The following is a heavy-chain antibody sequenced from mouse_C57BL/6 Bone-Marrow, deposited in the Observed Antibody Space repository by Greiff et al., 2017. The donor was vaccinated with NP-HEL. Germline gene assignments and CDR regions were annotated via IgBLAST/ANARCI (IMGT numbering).Heavy chain of an antibody. CDR3: ARHPYSTYVFAY. Sequence: EVMLVESGGDLVKPGGSLKLSCAASGFTFSSYGMSWVRQTPEQRLEWVATISSGGGYTYYPDSVKGRFTISGDNAKNTLYLQLSSLKSEDTAMYYCARHPYSTYVFAYWGQGTLVTVSA. CDR2: ISSGGGYT. D-gene: IGHD2-5*01. J-gene: IGHJ3*01. V-gene: IGHV5-6*01. CDR1: GFTFSSYG.